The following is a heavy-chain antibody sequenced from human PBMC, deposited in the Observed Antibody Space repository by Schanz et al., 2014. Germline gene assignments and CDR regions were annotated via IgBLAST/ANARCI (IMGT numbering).Heavy chain of an antibody. CDR1: GFTFSSYS. V-gene: IGHV3-23*04. D-gene: IGHD5-12*01. Sequence: EVKMVESGGGLVKPGGSLRLSCAASGFTFSSYSMNWVRQAPGKGLEWVSAISGSGGSTYYADSVKGRFTVSRDNSKNTLYLQLNSLRAEDAAVYYCARDFHGYGPHLDYWGQGSLVTVSS. CDR3: ARDFHGYGPHLDY. CDR2: ISGSGGST. J-gene: IGHJ4*02.